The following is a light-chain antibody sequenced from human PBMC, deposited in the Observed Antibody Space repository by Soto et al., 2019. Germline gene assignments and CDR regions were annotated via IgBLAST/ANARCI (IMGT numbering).Light chain of an antibody. CDR1: QSISNY. J-gene: IGKJ1*01. CDR2: AAS. Sequence: DIQMTQSPSSLSASVGDRVTITCRASQSISNYLNWYQQKPGKAPKLLIYAASSLQSGVPSRFSGSGSGTDFTLTISSLHPEDFATYYCQKYHSAPRTVGQGTKVDSK. CDR3: QKYHSAPRT. V-gene: IGKV1-39*01.